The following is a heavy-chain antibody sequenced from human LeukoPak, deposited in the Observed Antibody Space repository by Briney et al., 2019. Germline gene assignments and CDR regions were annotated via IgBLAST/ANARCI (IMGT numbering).Heavy chain of an antibody. Sequence: GASVKVSCKASGYTFISYYIHWVRQAPGQGLERMGIINPSGGSTRYAQKFQGRVTMTRDTSTGTIYMELSSLRSEDTAVYFCARDSGTVSDAFDIWGQGTMVTVSS. CDR2: INPSGGST. CDR3: ARDSGTVSDAFDI. V-gene: IGHV1-46*01. D-gene: IGHD4-11*01. CDR1: GYTFISYY. J-gene: IGHJ3*02.